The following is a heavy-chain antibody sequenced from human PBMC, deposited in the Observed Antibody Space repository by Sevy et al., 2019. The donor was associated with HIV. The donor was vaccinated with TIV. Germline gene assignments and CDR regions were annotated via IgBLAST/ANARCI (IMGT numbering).Heavy chain of an antibody. D-gene: IGHD2-2*01. V-gene: IGHV4-34*01. Sequence: SETLSLTCAVYGGSFSGYYWSWIRQPPGKGLEWIGELNHSGSTNDNPSLKSRVTMSVDTSKNQFSLKLSSMTAADTAVYYCASVERYCSSTSCRPYFDYWGQGTLVTVSS. J-gene: IGHJ4*02. CDR2: LNHSGST. CDR3: ASVERYCSSTSCRPYFDY. CDR1: GGSFSGYY.